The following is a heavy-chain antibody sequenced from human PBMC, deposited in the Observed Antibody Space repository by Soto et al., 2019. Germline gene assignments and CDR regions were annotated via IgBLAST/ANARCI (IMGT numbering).Heavy chain of an antibody. D-gene: IGHD3-9*01. J-gene: IGHJ3*01. V-gene: IGHV4-4*02. Sequence: QVQLQESGPGLVKPSGTLSLTCAVSGGSISSSNWWTWVRQSPGKGLDYTGEISHSGTSNSNASLKRRATLSVDKSKNHFSLTLTSVTAADAAVYYCARVVLTITRGAFDAWGQGTLVSVSS. CDR1: GGSISSSNW. CDR3: ARVVLTITRGAFDA. CDR2: ISHSGTS.